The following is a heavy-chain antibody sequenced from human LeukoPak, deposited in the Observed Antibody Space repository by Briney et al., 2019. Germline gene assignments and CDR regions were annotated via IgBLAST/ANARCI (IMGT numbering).Heavy chain of an antibody. CDR2: NYHSGST. Sequence: SETLSLTCTVSGGSISSSSYYWGWIRQPPGKGLEWIGSNYHSGSTYYNPSLKSRVTISVDTSKNQFSLKLSSVTAADTAVYYCARHVRYCSGGSCYGPDYFDYWGQGTLVTVSS. V-gene: IGHV4-39*01. CDR1: GGSISSSSYY. D-gene: IGHD2-15*01. CDR3: ARHVRYCSGGSCYGPDYFDY. J-gene: IGHJ4*02.